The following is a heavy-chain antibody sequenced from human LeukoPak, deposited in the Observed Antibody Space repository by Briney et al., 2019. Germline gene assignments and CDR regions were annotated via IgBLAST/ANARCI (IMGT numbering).Heavy chain of an antibody. CDR1: GFTFSSYA. Sequence: GGSLRLSCAASGFTFSSYAMHWVRQAPGKGLEWVAVISYDGSNKYYADSVKGRFTISRDNSKNTLYLQMNRLRAEDTAVYYCARWGVTIVGPFDYWGQGTLVTVSS. D-gene: IGHD2-21*02. J-gene: IGHJ4*02. CDR2: ISYDGSNK. CDR3: ARWGVTIVGPFDY. V-gene: IGHV3-30-3*01.